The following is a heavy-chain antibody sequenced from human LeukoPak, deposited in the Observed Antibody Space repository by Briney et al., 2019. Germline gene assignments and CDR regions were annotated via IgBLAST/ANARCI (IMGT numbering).Heavy chain of an antibody. Sequence: GGSLRLSCAAPGFTFSSYETNWVPQAPGKGRGCVSYICLSGRIIYSAHSVKGRSTISTANPQKSLYLQMNSLRAEDTAVYYCAEIGITMIGGGWGKGTTVTISS. CDR2: ICLSGRII. D-gene: IGHD3-10*02. J-gene: IGHJ6*04. CDR1: GFTFSSYE. V-gene: IGHV3-48*03. CDR3: AEIGITMIGGG.